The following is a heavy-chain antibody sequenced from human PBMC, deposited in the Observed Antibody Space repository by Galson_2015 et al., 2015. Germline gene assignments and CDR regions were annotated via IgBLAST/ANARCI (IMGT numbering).Heavy chain of an antibody. CDR2: IKPDGSEK. D-gene: IGHD6-13*01. Sequence: SLRLSCAASGFTFSSYWMTWVRQAPGKGLESVANIKPDGSEKNYVDSVKGRFTVSRDNAKSSLSLQMSSLRAEDTAIYYCVGGPLITAAGNSWGQGTLVTVSS. J-gene: IGHJ5*02. CDR3: VGGPLITAAGNS. CDR1: GFTFSSYW. V-gene: IGHV3-7*01.